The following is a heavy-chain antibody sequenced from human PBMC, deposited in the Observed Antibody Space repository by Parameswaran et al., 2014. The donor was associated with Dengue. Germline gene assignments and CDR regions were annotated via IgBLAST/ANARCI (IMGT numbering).Heavy chain of an antibody. D-gene: IGHD6-19*01. CDR3: VRPGSSGWYSHDGFDI. CDR2: IYPGDSDT. J-gene: IGHJ3*02. V-gene: IGHV5-51*01. Sequence: VRQMPGKGLEWMGMIYPGDSDTRYSPSLQGQVTISADTSITTAYLQWSSLKASDTAMYYCVRPGSSGWYSHDGFDIWGQGTMVTVSS.